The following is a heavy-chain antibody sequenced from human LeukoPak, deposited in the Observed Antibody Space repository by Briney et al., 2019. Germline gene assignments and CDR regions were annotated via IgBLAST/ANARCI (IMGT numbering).Heavy chain of an antibody. CDR2: IKPDGSEK. J-gene: IGHJ3*02. CDR1: GFTFSSYW. CDR3: ARESTEDAFDI. V-gene: IGHV3-7*01. Sequence: PGGSLRLSCAASGFTFSSYWMSWVRQVPGKGLEWVANIKPDGSEKYCVGSVKGRFTIYRDNAKNSLYLQMNSLRVEDTAVYYCARESTEDAFDIWGQGTMVTVSS.